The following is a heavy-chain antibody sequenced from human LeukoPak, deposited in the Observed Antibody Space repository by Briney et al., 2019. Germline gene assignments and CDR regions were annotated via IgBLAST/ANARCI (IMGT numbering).Heavy chain of an antibody. CDR3: TTGPTTYYYDSSGYNPLDY. Sequence: PGGSLRLSCAASGFTFSNAWMSWVRQAPGKGLEWVGRIKSKTDGGTTDYAAPVKGRFTISRDDSKNTLYLQMNSLKTEDTAVYYCTTGPTTYYYDSSGYNPLDYWGQGTLVTVSS. CDR2: IKSKTDGGTT. CDR1: GFTFSNAW. J-gene: IGHJ4*02. D-gene: IGHD3-22*01. V-gene: IGHV3-15*01.